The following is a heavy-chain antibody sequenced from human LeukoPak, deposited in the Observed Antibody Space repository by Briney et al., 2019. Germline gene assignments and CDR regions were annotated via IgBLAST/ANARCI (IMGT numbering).Heavy chain of an antibody. D-gene: IGHD4-17*01. CDR1: GFTFDDYG. Sequence: AGGSLRLSCAASGFTFDDYGMSWVRQAPGKGLKWVSGIIWNGGCTGYPDSVTGRFTISRDNDKNSLYLQMNSPRADDTALYYCARSGGGDYGDYNYWGQGTLVTVSS. J-gene: IGHJ4*02. CDR3: ARSGGGDYGDYNY. V-gene: IGHV3-20*04. CDR2: IIWNGGCT.